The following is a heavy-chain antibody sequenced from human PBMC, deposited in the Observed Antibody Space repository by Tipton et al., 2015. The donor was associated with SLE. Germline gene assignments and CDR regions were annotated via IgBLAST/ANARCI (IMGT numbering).Heavy chain of an antibody. Sequence: GSLRLSCAASGFTFDDYSMHWVRQAPGKSLEWVSVISWDGRSKYYADSVKGRFTISRDNAKKSLYLQMNSLRVEDTALYYCAKDVLNYDWGGVDVWGQGTTVTVSS. V-gene: IGHV3-43*01. J-gene: IGHJ6*02. CDR1: GFTFDDYS. CDR2: ISWDGRSK. CDR3: AKDVLNYDWGGVDV. D-gene: IGHD3-16*01.